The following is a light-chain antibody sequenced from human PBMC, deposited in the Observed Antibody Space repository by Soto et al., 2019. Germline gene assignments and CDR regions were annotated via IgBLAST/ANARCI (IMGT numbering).Light chain of an antibody. CDR1: QSISSY. CDR3: QQSYSRMT. Sequence: DIQMTQSPSTLSASVGYGVTITCLASQSISSYVSWYQQKPGKAPKLLIYAASRLESGVPSRFSGSRSGTDFTLTISSLQPEDFATYYCQQSYSRMTFGQGTKVDIK. V-gene: IGKV1-39*01. CDR2: AAS. J-gene: IGKJ1*01.